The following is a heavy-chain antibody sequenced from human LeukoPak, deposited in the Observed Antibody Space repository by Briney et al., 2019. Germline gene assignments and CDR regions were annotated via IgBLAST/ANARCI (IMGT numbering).Heavy chain of an antibody. Sequence: GGSLRLSCAASGFTFSSYAMSWVRQAPGKGLEWVSAISGSGGSTYYADSVKGRFTISRDNPKNTLYLQMNSLRAEDTAVYYCAKPYYYDSSGYEIGDAFDTWGQGTMVTVSS. CDR2: ISGSGGST. V-gene: IGHV3-23*01. CDR1: GFTFSSYA. CDR3: AKPYYYDSSGYEIGDAFDT. D-gene: IGHD3-22*01. J-gene: IGHJ3*02.